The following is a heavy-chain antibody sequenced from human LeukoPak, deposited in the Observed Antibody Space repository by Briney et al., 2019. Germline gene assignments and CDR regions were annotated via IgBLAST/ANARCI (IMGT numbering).Heavy chain of an antibody. J-gene: IGHJ4*02. CDR1: GFTFNDYA. Sequence: PGRSLRLSCAASGFTFNDYAMHWVRRAPGKGLEWVSGITWNSATIAYADSVKGRFTISRDNAKNSLYLQMNSLRAEDTAVYYCARDYEVATMVLGYWGQGTLVTVSS. CDR3: ARDYEVATMVLGY. V-gene: IGHV3-9*01. CDR2: ITWNSATI. D-gene: IGHD5-12*01.